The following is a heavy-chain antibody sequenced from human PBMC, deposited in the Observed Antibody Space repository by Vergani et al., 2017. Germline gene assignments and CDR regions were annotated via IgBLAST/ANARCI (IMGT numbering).Heavy chain of an antibody. D-gene: IGHD3-16*02. J-gene: IGHJ4*02. CDR1: GGSISSGGYY. CDR2: IYYSGST. V-gene: IGHV4-31*03. Sequence: QVQLQESGPGLVKPSQTLSLTCTVSGGSISSGGYYWSWIRQHPGKGLEWIGYIYYSGSTYYNPSLKSRVTISVDTSKNQFSLRLSSVTAADTAVCYCARVSRGSYRSAKFGGFDYWGQGTLVTVSS. CDR3: ARVSRGSYRSAKFGGFDY.